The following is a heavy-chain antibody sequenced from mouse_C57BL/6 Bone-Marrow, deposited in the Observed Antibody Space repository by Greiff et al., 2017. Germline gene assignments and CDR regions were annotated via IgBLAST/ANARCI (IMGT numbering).Heavy chain of an antibody. D-gene: IGHD2-12*01. Sequence: EVQLVESGGGLVKPGGSLKLSCAASGFTFSSYAMSWVRQTPEKRLEWVATISDGGSYTYYPDNVKGRFTISRDNAKNNRYLQMSHLKSEDTAMYYCARDDSFDYWGQGTTLTVSS. CDR2: ISDGGSYT. CDR1: GFTFSSYA. CDR3: ARDDSFDY. J-gene: IGHJ2*01. V-gene: IGHV5-4*01.